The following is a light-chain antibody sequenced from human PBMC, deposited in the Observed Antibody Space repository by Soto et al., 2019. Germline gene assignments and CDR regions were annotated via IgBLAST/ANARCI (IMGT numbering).Light chain of an antibody. CDR1: QTVSSN. CDR2: GAS. J-gene: IGKJ1*01. V-gene: IGKV3-15*01. Sequence: IRMKKSPDALSVTKGERATLSCRASQTVSSNLAWYQQKLGQAPRLLIYGASTRATGVPARFSGSGSGTEFTLTISSLQSEDFAVYYCQQYNVWPPWTFGQGTIVDIK. CDR3: QQYNVWPPWT.